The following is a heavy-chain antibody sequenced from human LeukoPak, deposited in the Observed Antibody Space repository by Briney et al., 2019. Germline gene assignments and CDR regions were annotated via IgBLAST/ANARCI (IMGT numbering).Heavy chain of an antibody. J-gene: IGHJ4*02. D-gene: IGHD6-19*01. CDR2: IWYDGSNK. CDR1: GFTFNNYG. Sequence: GGSLRLSCTASGFTFNNYGMHWVRQAPGKGLEWVAVIWYDGSNKYYADSVKGRFTISRDNSKNTLYLQMNTLRAEDTAVYYCARDVESIAVAGYFDYWGQGTLVTVSS. V-gene: IGHV3-33*01. CDR3: ARDVESIAVAGYFDY.